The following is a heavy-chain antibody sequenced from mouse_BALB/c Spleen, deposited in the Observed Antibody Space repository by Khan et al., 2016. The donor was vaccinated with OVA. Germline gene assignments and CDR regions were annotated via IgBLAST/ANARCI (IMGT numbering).Heavy chain of an antibody. CDR3: ATRDGNPFAF. D-gene: IGHD2-1*01. V-gene: IGHV14-3*02. CDR2: IDPPNDDS. CDR1: DFNIKDTY. Sequence: VQLKQSGAELVKPGASVKLSCSASDFNIKDTYIHWMKQRPEQGLEWIGRIDPPNDDSKYGPKFQAKATLTADTSSNTAYLQLSSLTSEDTAVYYCATRDGNPFAFWGQGTLGSVSA. J-gene: IGHJ3*01.